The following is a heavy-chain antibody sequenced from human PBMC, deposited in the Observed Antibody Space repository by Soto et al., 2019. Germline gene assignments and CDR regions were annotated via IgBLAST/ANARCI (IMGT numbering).Heavy chain of an antibody. CDR2: ISYDGSNK. Sequence: QVQLVESGGGVVQPGRSLRLSCAASGFTFSSYAMHWVCQAPGKGLEWVAVISYDGSNKYYADSVKGRFTISRDNSKNTLYLQMNSLRAEDTAVYYCASSYSSSSDFDYWGQGTLVTVSS. CDR1: GFTFSSYA. J-gene: IGHJ4*02. D-gene: IGHD6-6*01. V-gene: IGHV3-30-3*01. CDR3: ASSYSSSSDFDY.